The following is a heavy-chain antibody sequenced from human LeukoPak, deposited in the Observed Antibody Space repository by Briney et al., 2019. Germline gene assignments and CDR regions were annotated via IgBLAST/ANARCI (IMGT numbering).Heavy chain of an antibody. CDR3: ESVLRYFDWVPRV. J-gene: IGHJ4*02. V-gene: IGHV4-34*01. Sequence: SETLSLTCAVYGGSFSGYYWSWIRQPPGKGLEWIGEINHSGSTNYNPSLKSRVTISVDTSKNQFSLKLNSVTAADPAVYHCESVLRYFDWVPRVWGQGTLVTVSS. CDR1: GGSFSGYY. D-gene: IGHD3-9*01. CDR2: INHSGST.